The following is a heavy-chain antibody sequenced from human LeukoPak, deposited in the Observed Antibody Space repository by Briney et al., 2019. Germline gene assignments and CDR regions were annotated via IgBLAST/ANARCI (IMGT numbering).Heavy chain of an antibody. D-gene: IGHD3-10*01. CDR2: ISYSGGT. CDR3: ARHGSPPMATYYFDY. J-gene: IGHJ4*02. Sequence: SETLSLTCAVSGVSISSYYWSWIRQPPVKGLEWIGSISYSGGTNYNPSLKSRVTISVDTSKNHFSLKLSSVTAADTAVFYCARHGSPPMATYYFDYWGQGTLVTVSS. CDR1: GVSISSYY. V-gene: IGHV4-59*08.